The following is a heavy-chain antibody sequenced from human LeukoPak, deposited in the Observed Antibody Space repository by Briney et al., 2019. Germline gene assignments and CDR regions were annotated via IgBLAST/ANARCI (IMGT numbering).Heavy chain of an antibody. CDR1: GFTFSSSW. CDR3: AREEFYGASGLDY. CDR2: LNSDVNGT. Sequence: GGSLRLSCAASGFTFSSSWIHLVRQAPGKGLVWVSRLNSDVNGTNYADSVKGRFTVSRDNAKNTFYLQMNSLRVEDSAVYYCAREEFYGASGLDYWGQGTLVTVSS. V-gene: IGHV3-74*01. J-gene: IGHJ4*02. D-gene: IGHD4-17*01.